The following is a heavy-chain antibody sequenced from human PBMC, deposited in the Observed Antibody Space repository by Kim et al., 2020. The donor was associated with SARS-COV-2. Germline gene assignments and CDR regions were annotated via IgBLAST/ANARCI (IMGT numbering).Heavy chain of an antibody. CDR1: GFTFSSYA. Sequence: GGSLRLSCAASGFTFSSYAMHWVRQAPGKGLEWVAVISYDGSNKYYADSVKGRFTISRDNSKNTLYLQMNSLRAEDTAVYYCARGTTQGYSSSWTTPGGAFDIWGQGTMVTVSS. CDR3: ARGTTQGYSSSWTTPGGAFDI. D-gene: IGHD6-13*01. CDR2: ISYDGSNK. J-gene: IGHJ3*02. V-gene: IGHV3-30-3*01.